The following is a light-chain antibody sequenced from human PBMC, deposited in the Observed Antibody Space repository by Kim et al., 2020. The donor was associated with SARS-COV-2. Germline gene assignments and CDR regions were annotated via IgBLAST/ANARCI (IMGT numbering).Light chain of an antibody. CDR1: KLGDKY. CDR3: QAWDSSTLV. J-gene: IGLJ3*02. CDR2: QDS. V-gene: IGLV3-1*01. Sequence: SGSPGQTASITCSGDKLGDKYACWYQQKPGQSPVLVIYQDSKRPSGIPGRFSGSNSGNTATLTISGTQAMDEADYYCQAWDSSTLVFGGGTQLTVL.